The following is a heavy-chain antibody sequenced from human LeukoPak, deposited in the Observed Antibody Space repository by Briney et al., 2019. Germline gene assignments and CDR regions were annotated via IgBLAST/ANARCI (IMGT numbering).Heavy chain of an antibody. J-gene: IGHJ6*03. V-gene: IGHV3-21*01. CDR1: GFTFSSYS. CDR2: ISSSSSYI. CDR3: ARHREYYYYMDV. Sequence: GGSLRLSCAASGFTFSSYSTNWVRQAPGKGLEWVSSISSSSSYIYYADSVKGRFTISRDNAKNSLYLQMNSLRAEDTAVYYCARHREYYYYMDVWGKGTTVTVSS.